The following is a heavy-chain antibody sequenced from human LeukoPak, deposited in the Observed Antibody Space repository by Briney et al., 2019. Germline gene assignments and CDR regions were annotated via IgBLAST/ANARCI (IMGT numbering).Heavy chain of an antibody. D-gene: IGHD2-15*01. V-gene: IGHV4-34*01. CDR3: AREVLPPQGGFDP. CDR1: AGSSGGSFSHYS. CDR2: INHLGRT. J-gene: IGHJ5*02. Sequence: PSETLSLTCAFSAGSSGGSFSHYSWSWIRQTPGNGLEWIGEINHLGRTNFNPSLKSRLTMLVDTSKNQFSLNLTSVTAADTGVYYRAREVLPPQGGFDPWGQGTLVTVSS.